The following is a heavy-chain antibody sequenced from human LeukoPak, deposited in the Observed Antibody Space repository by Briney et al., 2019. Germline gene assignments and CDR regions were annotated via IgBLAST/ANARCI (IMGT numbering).Heavy chain of an antibody. Sequence: PETLSLTCTVSGGSISSYYWSWIRQPPGKGLEWIGYIYYSGSTNYNPSLKSRVTISVDTSKNQFSLKLSSVTAADTAVYYCARGPLLVGGYDYYYYYGMDVWGQGTTVTVSS. D-gene: IGHD5-12*01. CDR2: IYYSGST. J-gene: IGHJ6*02. CDR1: GGSISSYY. V-gene: IGHV4-59*01. CDR3: ARGPLLVGGYDYYYYYGMDV.